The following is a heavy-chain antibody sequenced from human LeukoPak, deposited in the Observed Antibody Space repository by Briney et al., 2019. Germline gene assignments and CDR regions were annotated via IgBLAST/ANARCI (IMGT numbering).Heavy chain of an antibody. CDR2: ISFDGSNK. J-gene: IGHJ4*02. CDR3: AKGAGYSSNWNFDY. V-gene: IGHV3-30-3*01. Sequence: GGSLRLSCAASGFTFSNYAMHWVRQAPGKGLEWVAVISFDGSNKYCADSVKGRFTISRDNSKNTLYLQMNSLRAEDTAVYYCAKGAGYSSNWNFDYWGQGTLVTVSS. D-gene: IGHD6-13*01. CDR1: GFTFSNYA.